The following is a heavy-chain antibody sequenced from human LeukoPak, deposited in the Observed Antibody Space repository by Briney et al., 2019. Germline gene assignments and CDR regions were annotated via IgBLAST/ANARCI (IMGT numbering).Heavy chain of an antibody. CDR3: AREDIVAVVSALDY. CDR2: INPNSGDT. CDR1: GYTFTDYY. D-gene: IGHD2-15*01. V-gene: IGHV1-2*02. Sequence: AAVTVSCTASGYTFTDYYMHWLRQAPGQGLGWMGWINPNSGDTNYAQNFQGRGTMTRDTSISTTYMELSSLTSADTAVYYCAREDIVAVVSALDYWGQGTLVTVSS. J-gene: IGHJ4*02.